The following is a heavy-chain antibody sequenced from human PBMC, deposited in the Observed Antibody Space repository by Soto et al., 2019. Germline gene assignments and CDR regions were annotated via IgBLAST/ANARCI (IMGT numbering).Heavy chain of an antibody. D-gene: IGHD5-18*01. CDR1: GFTFSGYA. CDR2: ISSDGSST. V-gene: IGHV3-64D*06. J-gene: IGHJ4*02. CDR3: VTLTAMGPDYYFDY. Sequence: GGSLRLSCAASGFTFSGYAMSWVRQAPGKGLEYVSAISSDGSSTYYADSVKGRFTISRDNSKNTLYLQMSSLRAEDTAVYYWVTLTAMGPDYYFDYWGQGTLVTVSS.